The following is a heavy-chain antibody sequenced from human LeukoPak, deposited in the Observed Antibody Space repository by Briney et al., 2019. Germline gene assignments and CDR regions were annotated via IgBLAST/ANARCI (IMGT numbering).Heavy chain of an antibody. CDR1: GGSISSTSYY. Sequence: PSETLSLTCNVSGGSISSTSYYWGWIRQPPGKGLEWLGNIYYTGTTYYNPSLKSRVTISVDTSNNQFSLRLSSVTAADTAVYYCARTEGLKGLRSIDYWGQGTLVTVSS. D-gene: IGHD3-16*01. CDR3: ARTEGLKGLRSIDY. CDR2: IYYTGTT. J-gene: IGHJ4*02. V-gene: IGHV4-39*07.